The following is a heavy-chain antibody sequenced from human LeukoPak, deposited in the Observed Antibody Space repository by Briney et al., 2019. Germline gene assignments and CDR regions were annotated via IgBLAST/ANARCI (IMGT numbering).Heavy chain of an antibody. CDR1: GGSISSGDYS. V-gene: IGHV4-30-2*01. CDR2: IFQSGST. D-gene: IGHD1-1*01. CDR3: ARVGSDWNDVRYNWFDP. J-gene: IGHJ5*02. Sequence: SETLSLTCAVSGGSISSGDYSWSSIRQPPGKGLEWIGYIFQSGSTYYNPSLKSRVTISVDRSKNQFSLKLSSVTAADTAVYYCARVGSDWNDVRYNWFDPWGQGTLVTVSS.